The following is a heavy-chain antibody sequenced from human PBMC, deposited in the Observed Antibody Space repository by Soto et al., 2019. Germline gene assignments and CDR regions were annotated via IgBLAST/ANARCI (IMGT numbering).Heavy chain of an antibody. CDR3: ARHRSGGMLAAADYYFDY. CDR2: ISHSGST. CDR1: GVSISSSYW. D-gene: IGHD6-13*01. Sequence: PSETLSLTCAVSGVSISSSYWWSWVRQPPGKGLEWIGEISHSGSTVYNPSLKSRVTISVDKSKNQISLKLTSVTAADTAVYYCARHRSGGMLAAADYYFDYWGQGTLVTVSS. J-gene: IGHJ4*02. V-gene: IGHV4-4*02.